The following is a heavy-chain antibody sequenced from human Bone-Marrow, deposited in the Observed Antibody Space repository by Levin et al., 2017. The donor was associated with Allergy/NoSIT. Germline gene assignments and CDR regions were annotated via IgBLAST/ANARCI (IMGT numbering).Heavy chain of an antibody. CDR1: GFTFSGSA. CDR2: IRSKANSYAT. V-gene: IGHV3-73*01. D-gene: IGHD2-2*01. CDR3: TRQYQLLFDY. J-gene: IGHJ4*02. Sequence: KVSCAASGFTFSGSAMHWVRQASGKGLKWVGRIRSKANSYATAYAASVKGRFTISRDDSKNTAYLQMNSLKTEDTAVYYCTRQYQLLFDYWGQGTLVTVSS.